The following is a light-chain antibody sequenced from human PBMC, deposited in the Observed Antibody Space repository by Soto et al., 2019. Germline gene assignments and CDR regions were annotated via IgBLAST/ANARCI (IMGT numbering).Light chain of an antibody. CDR1: SSDIGGYNY. CDR3: CSYTSTSTLVV. CDR2: DVS. V-gene: IGLV2-14*01. J-gene: IGLJ2*01. Sequence: QSALTQPASVSGSPGQSITISCTGTSSDIGGYNYVSWYQQHPGKVPKLMIYDVSNRPSGVSTRFSASKSGNTAFLIISGLQAEDEAEYYCCSYTSTSTLVVFGGGTKLTVL.